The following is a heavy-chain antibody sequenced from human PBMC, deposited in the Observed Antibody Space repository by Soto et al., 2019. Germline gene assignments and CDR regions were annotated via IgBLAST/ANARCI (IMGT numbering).Heavy chain of an antibody. CDR1: GFSFSSYA. J-gene: IGHJ5*02. V-gene: IGHV3-30*04. CDR2: ISKDGMNK. CDR3: ARDMYSSDYFVKWFEP. D-gene: IGHD6-19*01. Sequence: QVRLVESGGGVVQPGRSLRLSCTASGFSFSSYAMYWFRQPPGKGLEWVAVISKDGMNKKYADSLKGRVTVSRDNANYSLELQLNSLRGEDTAMYYCARDMYSSDYFVKWFEPWGQGTLVTVSS.